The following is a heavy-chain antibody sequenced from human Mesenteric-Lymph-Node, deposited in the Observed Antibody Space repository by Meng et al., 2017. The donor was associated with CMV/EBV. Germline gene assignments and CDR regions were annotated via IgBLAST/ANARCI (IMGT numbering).Heavy chain of an antibody. CDR1: GFTFDDYA. CDR2: ISWNSGSI. CDR3: APRAFDI. V-gene: IGHV3-9*01. J-gene: IGHJ3*02. Sequence: SLKISCAASGFTFDDYAMHWVRQAPGKGLEWVSGISWNSGSIGYADSVKGRFTISRDNAKNSLYLQMNSLRAEDTALYYCAPRAFDIWGQGTMVTVSS.